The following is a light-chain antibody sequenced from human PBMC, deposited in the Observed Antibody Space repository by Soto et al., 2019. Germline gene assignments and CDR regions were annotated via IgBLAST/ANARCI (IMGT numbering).Light chain of an antibody. J-gene: IGLJ2*01. CDR2: LNSDGSH. Sequence: QPVLTQSPSASASLGASVKLTCTPSSGHSSYAIAWHQQQPEKGPRYLMKLNSDGSHSKGDGIPDRFSGSSSGAERYLTISSLQSEDEADYYCQTWGTGTLVFGGGTKLTVL. CDR3: QTWGTGTLV. V-gene: IGLV4-69*01. CDR1: SGHSSYA.